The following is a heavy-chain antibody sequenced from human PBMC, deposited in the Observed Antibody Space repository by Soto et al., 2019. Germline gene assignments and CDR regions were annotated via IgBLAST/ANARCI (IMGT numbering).Heavy chain of an antibody. J-gene: IGHJ6*02. CDR1: GFTFSSYW. D-gene: IGHD5-18*01. CDR2: IKQDGSEK. V-gene: IGHV3-7*01. CDR3: VSVQLWPYYYYYYGMDV. Sequence: EVQLVESGGGLVQPGGSLRLSCAASGFTFSSYWMSWVRQAPGKGLEWVANIKQDGSEKYYVDSVKGRFTISRDNAKNSLYLQMNSLRAEDTAVYYCVSVQLWPYYYYYYGMDVWGQGTTVTVSS.